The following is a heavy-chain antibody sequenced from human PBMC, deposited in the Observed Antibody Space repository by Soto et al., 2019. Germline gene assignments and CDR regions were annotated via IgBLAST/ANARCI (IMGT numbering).Heavy chain of an antibody. J-gene: IGHJ6*02. CDR3: ARDMITIFGVVKGLYYYYGMDV. CDR2: IIPIFGTA. V-gene: IGHV1-69*13. CDR1: GGTFSSYA. D-gene: IGHD3-3*01. Sequence: SVKVSCQASGGTFSSYAISWVRQAPGQGLEWMGGIIPIFGTANYAQKFQGRVTITADESTSTAYMELSSLGSEDTAVYYCARDMITIFGVVKGLYYYYGMDVWGQGTTVTVSS.